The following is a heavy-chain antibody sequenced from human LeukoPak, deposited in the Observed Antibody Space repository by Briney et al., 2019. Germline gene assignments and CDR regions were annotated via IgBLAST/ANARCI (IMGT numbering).Heavy chain of an antibody. CDR2: ISSSGSTI. CDR1: GFTFSSYE. CDR3: ARADLSGSYHNYFDY. J-gene: IGHJ4*02. V-gene: IGHV3-48*03. Sequence: PGGSLRLSCAASGFTFSSYEMNWVRQAPGKGLEWVSYISSSGSTIYYADSVKGRFTISRDNAKNSLYLQMNGLRAEDTAVYYCARADLSGSYHNYFDYWGQGTLVTVSS. D-gene: IGHD1-26*01.